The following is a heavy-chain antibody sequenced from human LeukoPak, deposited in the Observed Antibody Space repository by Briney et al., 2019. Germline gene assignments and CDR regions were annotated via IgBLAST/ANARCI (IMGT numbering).Heavy chain of an antibody. V-gene: IGHV3-21*01. CDR3: ARVIGGGYSYGGGYYFDY. J-gene: IGHJ4*02. CDR1: GFTFSSYS. CDR2: ISSSSSYI. D-gene: IGHD5-18*01. Sequence: GGSLRLSCAASGFTFSSYSMNWVRQAPGKGLEWVSSISSSSSYIYYADSVKGRFTISRDNAKNSLYLQMNSLRAEDTAVYYCARVIGGGYSYGGGYYFDYWGQGTLVTVSS.